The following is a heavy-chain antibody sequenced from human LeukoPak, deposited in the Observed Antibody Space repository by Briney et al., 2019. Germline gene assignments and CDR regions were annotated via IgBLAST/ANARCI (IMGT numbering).Heavy chain of an antibody. CDR2: VGGSGGST. D-gene: IGHD3-22*01. J-gene: IGHJ4*02. CDR3: AKCDSSDTFDY. Sequence: GGSLRLSCAASGFTFSSYAMSWVRQAPGKGLEWVSAVGGSGGSTYYADSVKGRFTISRDNSKNTLYLQMNSLRAEDTAVYYCAKCDSSDTFDYWGQGTLVTVSS. CDR1: GFTFSSYA. V-gene: IGHV3-23*01.